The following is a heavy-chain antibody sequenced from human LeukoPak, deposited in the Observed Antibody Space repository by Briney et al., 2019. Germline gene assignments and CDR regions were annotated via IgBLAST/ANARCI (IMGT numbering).Heavy chain of an antibody. CDR1: GFIFSSYS. D-gene: IGHD3-22*01. J-gene: IGHJ3*02. Sequence: PGGSLRLSCTASGFIFSSYSMNWVRQAPGKGLEWVSSITTRSTYIYYADSVKGRFTLPRDNAKTSLYLQMNSLSAEDTAVYYCARDSPYYYDSSGYYASGSGAFDIWGQGTMVTVSS. CDR3: ARDSPYYYDSSGYYASGSGAFDI. CDR2: ITTRSTYI. V-gene: IGHV3-21*01.